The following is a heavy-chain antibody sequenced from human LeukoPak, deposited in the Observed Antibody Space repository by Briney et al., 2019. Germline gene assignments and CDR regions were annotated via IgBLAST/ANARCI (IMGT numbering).Heavy chain of an antibody. V-gene: IGHV1-8*03. CDR2: MNPNSGNT. CDR3: ARGLYYDFWSGFWGYTEGENYYYYYYMDV. CDR1: GYTFTSYD. Sequence: GASVKVSCKASGYTFTSYDINWVRQATGQGLEWMGWMNPNSGNTGYAQKFQGRVTITRNTSISTAYMELSSLRSEDTAVYYCARGLYYDFWSGFWGYTEGENYYYYYYMDVWGKGTTVTVSS. D-gene: IGHD3-3*01. J-gene: IGHJ6*03.